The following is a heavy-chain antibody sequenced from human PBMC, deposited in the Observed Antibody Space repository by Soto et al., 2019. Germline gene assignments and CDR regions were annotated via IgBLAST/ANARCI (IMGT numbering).Heavy chain of an antibody. CDR1: GFTFSSHA. CDR3: ARDSGPRGYDAFDI. D-gene: IGHD2-8*02. Sequence: GGSLRLSCTASGFTFSSHAMNWVRQAPGKGLEWVSSISSSSSYIYYADSVKGRFTISRDNAKNSLYLQMNSLRAEDTAVYYCARDSGPRGYDAFDIWGQGTMVTVSS. V-gene: IGHV3-21*01. CDR2: ISSSSSYI. J-gene: IGHJ3*02.